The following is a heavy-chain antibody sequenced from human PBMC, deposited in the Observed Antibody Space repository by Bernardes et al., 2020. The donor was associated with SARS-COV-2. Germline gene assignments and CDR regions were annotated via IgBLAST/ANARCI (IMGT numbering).Heavy chain of an antibody. D-gene: IGHD6-19*01. J-gene: IGHJ5*02. CDR2: TYYRSKWYN. Sequence: SQTLSLTCAISGDSVSSNSAAWNWIRQSPSRGLEWLGRTYYRSKWYNDYAVSVKSRITINPDTSKNQFSLQLNSVTPEDTAVYYCARDSSGYSSGWRSREYNWFDPWGQGTLVTVSS. CDR1: GDSVSSNSAA. V-gene: IGHV6-1*01. CDR3: ARDSSGYSSGWRSREYNWFDP.